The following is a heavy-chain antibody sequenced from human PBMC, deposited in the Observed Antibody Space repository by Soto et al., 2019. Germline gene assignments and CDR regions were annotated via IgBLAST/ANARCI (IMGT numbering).Heavy chain of an antibody. D-gene: IGHD6-6*01. CDR1: GFTFSSYA. Sequence: GGSLRLSCAASGFTFSSYAMSWVRQAPGKGLEWVSAISGSGGSTYYADSVKGRFTISRDNSKNTLYLQMNSLRAEDTAVYYCAKDFYYSRSSGAVDYWGQGTLVTVSS. CDR2: ISGSGGST. V-gene: IGHV3-23*01. J-gene: IGHJ4*02. CDR3: AKDFYYSRSSGAVDY.